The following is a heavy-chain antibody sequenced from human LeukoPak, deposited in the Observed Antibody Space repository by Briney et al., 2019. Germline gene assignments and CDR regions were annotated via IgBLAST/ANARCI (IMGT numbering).Heavy chain of an antibody. D-gene: IGHD6-13*01. CDR1: GFTVSSNY. CDR3: ASSWYYFDY. J-gene: IGHJ4*02. CDR2: IYSGGST. V-gene: IGHV3-66*01. Sequence: PGGFLSLSCAASGFTVSSNYMSWVRRAPGKGLEWVSVIYSGGSTYYADSVKGRFTISRDNSKNTLYLQMNSLRAEDTAVYYCASSWYYFDYWGQGTLVTVSS.